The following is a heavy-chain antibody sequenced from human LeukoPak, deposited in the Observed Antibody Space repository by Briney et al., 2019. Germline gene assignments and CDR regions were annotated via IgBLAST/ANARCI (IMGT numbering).Heavy chain of an antibody. CDR3: ARAAHLWFGESDFDY. J-gene: IGHJ4*02. D-gene: IGHD3-10*01. V-gene: IGHV1-3*01. CDR2: IIVGSGKT. CDR1: GYTFTTYA. Sequence: ASVKVSCKSSGYTFTTYAMHWVRQAPGQRPEWMGWIIVGSGKTKYSQKFQGRVTITRDTSASTAYMELSSLRSEDTAVYYCARAAHLWFGESDFDYWGQGTLVTVSS.